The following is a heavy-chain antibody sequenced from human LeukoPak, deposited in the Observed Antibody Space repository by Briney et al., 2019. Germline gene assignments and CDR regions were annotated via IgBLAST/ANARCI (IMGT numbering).Heavy chain of an antibody. CDR2: IYSDGST. CDR1: GFTVSSNY. CDR3: ARTTSFLYYFDY. J-gene: IGHJ4*02. Sequence: GGSLRLSCAASGFTVSSNYMSWVRQAPGKGLEWVSVIYSDGSTYYADSVKGRFTISRDNSKNTLYLRMNSLRAEDTAVYYCARTTSFLYYFDYWGQGTLVTVSS. V-gene: IGHV3-53*01. D-gene: IGHD2/OR15-2a*01.